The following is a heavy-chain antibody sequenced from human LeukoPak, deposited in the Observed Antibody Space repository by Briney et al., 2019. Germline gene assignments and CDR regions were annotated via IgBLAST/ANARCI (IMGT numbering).Heavy chain of an antibody. V-gene: IGHV4-61*02. D-gene: IGHD3-3*01. CDR2: IYTSGST. Sequence: SGTLSLTCTVSGGSISSGSYYWSWIRQPAGKGLEWIGRIYTSGSTNYNPSLKSRVTISVDTSKNQSSLKLSSVTAADTAVYYCVRSYDFWSGYYPFYYFDYWGQGTLVTVSS. J-gene: IGHJ4*02. CDR3: VRSYDFWSGYYPFYYFDY. CDR1: GGSISSGSYY.